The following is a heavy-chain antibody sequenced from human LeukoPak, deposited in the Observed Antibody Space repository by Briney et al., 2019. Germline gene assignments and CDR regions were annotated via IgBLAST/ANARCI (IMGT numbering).Heavy chain of an antibody. Sequence: GGSLRLSCAASGFIFSSKSMNWVRQAPGKGLEWVSYITSSSSTIYYADSVKGRFTVSRDNAKNSLFLQMNSLRDEDTAMYYCARTAGTFDIWGQGTMVTVSS. CDR2: ITSSSSTI. CDR1: GFIFSSKS. CDR3: ARTAGTFDI. J-gene: IGHJ3*02. V-gene: IGHV3-48*02. D-gene: IGHD1-26*01.